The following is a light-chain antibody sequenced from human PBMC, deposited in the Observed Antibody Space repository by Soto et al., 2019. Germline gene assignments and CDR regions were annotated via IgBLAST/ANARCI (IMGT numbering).Light chain of an antibody. J-gene: IGLJ2*01. CDR3: GAWDDTLNVLV. Sequence: QSVLTQPPSASGTPGQTVTIICSRSSSNIASKSVQWYKQLPETAPKLLIYSNNQRPSGVPDRFAGSKSGTSASLDISGLQSQDEAHAYCGAWDDTLNVLVFGGGTKVTVL. CDR1: SSNIASKS. CDR2: SNN. V-gene: IGLV1-44*01.